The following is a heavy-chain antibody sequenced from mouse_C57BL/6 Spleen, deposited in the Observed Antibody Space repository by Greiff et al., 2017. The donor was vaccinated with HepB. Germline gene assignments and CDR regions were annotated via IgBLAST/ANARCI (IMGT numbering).Heavy chain of an antibody. D-gene: IGHD1-1*01. CDR2: IYPGDGDT. CDR3: ARRHYYGSSYYFDY. Sequence: VQLQQSGAELVKPGASVKISCKASGYAFSSYWMNWVKQRPGKGLEWIGQIYPGDGDTNYNGKFKGKATLTADKSSSTAYMQLSSLTSEDSAVYFCARRHYYGSSYYFDYWGQGTTLTVSS. V-gene: IGHV1-80*01. J-gene: IGHJ2*01. CDR1: GYAFSSYW.